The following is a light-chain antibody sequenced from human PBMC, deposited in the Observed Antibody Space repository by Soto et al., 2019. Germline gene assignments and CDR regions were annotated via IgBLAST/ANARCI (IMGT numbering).Light chain of an antibody. J-gene: IGKJ1*01. V-gene: IGKV4-1*01. CDR1: QNVLYSSNNRNY. CDR3: QQHYSSPQT. CDR2: WAS. Sequence: DIVMTQSPDSLAVSLGERATINCKSSQNVLYSSNNRNYLAWYQHKSGQPPKLLIYWASTRESGVPDRFSGSGSGTDFTLTINSLQAEDVAVYYCQQHYSSPQTFGQGTKVDIK.